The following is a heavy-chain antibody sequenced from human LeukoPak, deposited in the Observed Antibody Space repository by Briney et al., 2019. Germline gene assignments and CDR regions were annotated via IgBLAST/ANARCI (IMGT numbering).Heavy chain of an antibody. D-gene: IGHD5-12*01. V-gene: IGHV1-69*01. CDR2: IIPIFGTA. J-gene: IGHJ6*02. CDR1: GGTFSSYA. Sequence: GSSVKVSCKASGGTFSSYAISWVRQAPGQGLEWMGGIIPIFGTANYAQKFQGRVTITADESTSTAYMELSSLRSEDTAVYYCARDSVTSSEIVATIHAPHYYYYYGMDVWGQGTTVTVS. CDR3: ARDSVTSSEIVATIHAPHYYYYYGMDV.